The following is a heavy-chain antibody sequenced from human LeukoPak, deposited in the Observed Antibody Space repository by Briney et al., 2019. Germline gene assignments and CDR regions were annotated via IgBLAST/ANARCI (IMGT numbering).Heavy chain of an antibody. CDR1: GFTFSDYY. CDR2: ISSSGSTI. CDR3: ARDAAVVGQQLVMDAFDI. Sequence: GGSLRLSCAASGFTFSDYYMSWIRQAPGKGLEWVSYISSSGSTIYYADSVKGRFTISRDNAKNSLYLQMNSLRAEDTAVYYCARDAAVVGQQLVMDAFDIWGQGTMVTVSS. J-gene: IGHJ3*02. D-gene: IGHD6-13*01. V-gene: IGHV3-11*01.